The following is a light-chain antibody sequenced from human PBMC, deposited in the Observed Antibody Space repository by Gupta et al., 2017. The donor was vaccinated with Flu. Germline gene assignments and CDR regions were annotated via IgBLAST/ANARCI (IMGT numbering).Light chain of an antibody. J-gene: IGKJ5*01. CDR1: KSSYSRANYGNY. Sequence: SLGGRATINCKSSKSSYSRANYGNYLAWYQQKPGQPPKLLLYWASSRPSGVPVRFRGDGSGSNFTLTIDSLQAEDVAIYFCQQEVETPYTFGQGTRLDIK. V-gene: IGKV4-1*01. CDR2: WAS. CDR3: QQEVETPYT.